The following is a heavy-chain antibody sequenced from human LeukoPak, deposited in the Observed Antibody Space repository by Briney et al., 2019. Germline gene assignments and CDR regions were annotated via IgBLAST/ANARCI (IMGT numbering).Heavy chain of an antibody. CDR2: INHRGVA. V-gene: IGHV4-34*01. CDR3: ARGAVSGRFGDYFYYMDV. D-gene: IGHD3-3*01. Sequence: SETLSLTCAVSRGSFSGHYWNWIRQPPGKGLQWIGEINHRGVANYNPSLKSRVSISEDTSKNQFSLTVNSVTAAATALYFCARGAVSGRFGDYFYYMDVWGKGTTVTVSS. CDR1: RGSFSGHY. J-gene: IGHJ6*03.